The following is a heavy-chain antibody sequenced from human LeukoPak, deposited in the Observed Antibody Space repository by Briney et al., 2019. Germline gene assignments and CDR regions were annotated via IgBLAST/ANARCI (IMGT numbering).Heavy chain of an antibody. CDR1: GYTFTSYY. D-gene: IGHD2-15*01. Sequence: ASVKVPCKASGYTFTSYYIHWVRQAPGQGLEWMGIINPSGASTSYAQKFQGRVTMTRDTSTSTVYMELSNLSSDDTAVYYCARVGYCSGGSCYYLIYWGQGTLVTVSS. J-gene: IGHJ4*02. CDR2: INPSGAST. V-gene: IGHV1-46*01. CDR3: ARVGYCSGGSCYYLIY.